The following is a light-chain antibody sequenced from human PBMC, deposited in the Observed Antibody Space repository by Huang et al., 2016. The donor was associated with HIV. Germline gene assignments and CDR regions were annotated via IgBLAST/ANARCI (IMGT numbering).Light chain of an antibody. J-gene: IGKJ1*01. V-gene: IGKV1-6*01. CDR3: LQDYTYPWT. CDR2: TAS. Sequence: AIQMTQSPASLSASVGDRVTITCRVSRDIVNDLGWYQQRPGKAPKLLVSTASHLQSGVPSRFTGSASGTHFTLTISGLQPEDFATYYCLQDYTYPWTFGQGTKVEI. CDR1: RDIVND.